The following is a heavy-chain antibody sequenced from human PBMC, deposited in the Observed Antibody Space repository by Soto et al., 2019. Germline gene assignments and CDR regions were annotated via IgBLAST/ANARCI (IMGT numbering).Heavy chain of an antibody. Sequence: GGSLRLSCAASGFTFSDYYMSWIRQAPGKGLEWVSYISSSSSYTNYADSVKGRFTISRDNAKNSLYLQMNSLRAEDTAVYYCAREAYSSGWASLDAFDIWGQGTMVTVSS. D-gene: IGHD6-19*01. CDR3: AREAYSSGWASLDAFDI. J-gene: IGHJ3*02. CDR2: ISSSSSYT. V-gene: IGHV3-11*06. CDR1: GFTFSDYY.